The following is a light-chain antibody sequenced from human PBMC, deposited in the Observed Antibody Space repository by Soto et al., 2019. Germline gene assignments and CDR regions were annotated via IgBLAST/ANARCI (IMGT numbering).Light chain of an antibody. Sequence: EIVLTQSPATLSLSPGERATLSCRASQSVSSYLAWYQQKPGQAPRLLIYDASNKATGIPARFSGSGSGTDFTLTISRLAPEDLAVYYCQQRSNWTTFGGGTTVEIK. V-gene: IGKV3-11*01. CDR1: QSVSSY. CDR3: QQRSNWTT. J-gene: IGKJ4*01. CDR2: DAS.